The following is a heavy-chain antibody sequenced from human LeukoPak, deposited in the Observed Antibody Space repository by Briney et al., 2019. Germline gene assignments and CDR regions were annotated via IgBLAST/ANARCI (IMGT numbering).Heavy chain of an antibody. CDR2: IKHDGSED. CDR3: AALDHGHDY. Sequence: TGGSLRLSCAASGFIFSSYWMTWVRQAPGKGLEWVATIKHDGSEDYYLDSVKGRFTISRDNAKNTLYLQMNSLRAEDTAMYYCAALDHGHDYWGQGTLVSVST. V-gene: IGHV3-7*01. CDR1: GFIFSSYW. J-gene: IGHJ4*02.